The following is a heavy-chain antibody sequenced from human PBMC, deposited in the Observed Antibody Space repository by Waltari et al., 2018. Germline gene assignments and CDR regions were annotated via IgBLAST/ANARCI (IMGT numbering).Heavy chain of an antibody. D-gene: IGHD6-13*01. CDR2: IYHSGST. CDR3: ARGYSSSSIFDP. J-gene: IGHJ5*02. V-gene: IGHV4-38-2*02. Sequence: QVQLQESGPGLVKPSETLSLTCIVSGYSISSGYYWGWIRQPPGKGLEWIGSIYHSGSTYYNPSLKSRVTISVDTSKNQFSLKLSSVTAADTAVYYCARGYSSSSIFDPWGQGTLVTVSS. CDR1: GYSISSGYY.